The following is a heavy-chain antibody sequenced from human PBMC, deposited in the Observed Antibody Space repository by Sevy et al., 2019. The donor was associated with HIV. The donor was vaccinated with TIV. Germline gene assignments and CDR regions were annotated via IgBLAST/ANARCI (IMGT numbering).Heavy chain of an antibody. Sequence: SETLSLTCAVSGYSISSGYQWGWIRQPPGKGLEWIGTIYHSGSTYYNPSIKSRVTISVDTSKNQFSLKLNSMTAADTAVYFWSRVAADWGQGILVTVSS. V-gene: IGHV4-38-2*01. CDR2: IYHSGST. CDR1: GYSISSGYQ. J-gene: IGHJ4*02. CDR3: SRVAAD. D-gene: IGHD6-25*01.